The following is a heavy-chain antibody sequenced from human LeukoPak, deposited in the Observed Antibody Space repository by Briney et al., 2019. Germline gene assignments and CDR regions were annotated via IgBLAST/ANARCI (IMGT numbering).Heavy chain of an antibody. CDR2: IVVGSGNT. J-gene: IGHJ6*02. D-gene: IGHD3-9*01. Sequence: ASVKVSCKASGSTFTSSAMQWVRQARGQRLEWIGWIVVGSGNTNYAQKFQERVTITRDMSTSTAYMELSSLRSEDTAVYYCAADVLRYFDWFDSHHRMDVWGQGTTVTVSS. CDR3: AADVLRYFDWFDSHHRMDV. V-gene: IGHV1-58*02. CDR1: GSTFTSSA.